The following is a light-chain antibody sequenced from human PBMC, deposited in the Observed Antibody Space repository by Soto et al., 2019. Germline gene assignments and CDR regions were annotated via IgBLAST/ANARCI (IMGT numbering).Light chain of an antibody. J-gene: IGKJ4*01. CDR3: QQYDSSLT. CDR2: GAS. CDR1: QHVTTTY. V-gene: IGKV3-20*01. Sequence: IVLTQSPATLSLSPGERATLSCTASQHVTTTYIAWYQQKFGQAPRLLIYGASTRATGTPDRFTGGGFGTDFTLTISRVEPEDFAVYYCQQYDSSLTLGGGTKVDIE.